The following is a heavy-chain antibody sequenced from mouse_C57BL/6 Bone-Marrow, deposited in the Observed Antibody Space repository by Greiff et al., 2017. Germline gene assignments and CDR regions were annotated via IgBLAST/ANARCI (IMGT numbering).Heavy chain of an antibody. V-gene: IGHV1-69*01. Sequence: VQLQQPGAELVMPGASVKLSCKASGYTFTSYWMHWVKQRPGQGLEWIGEIDPSDSYTNYNQKFKGKSTLTVDKSSSTAYMQLSSLTSEDSAVYYCARSQLGHYFDYWGQGTTLTGSS. D-gene: IGHD4-1*02. CDR1: GYTFTSYW. J-gene: IGHJ2*01. CDR3: ARSQLGHYFDY. CDR2: IDPSDSYT.